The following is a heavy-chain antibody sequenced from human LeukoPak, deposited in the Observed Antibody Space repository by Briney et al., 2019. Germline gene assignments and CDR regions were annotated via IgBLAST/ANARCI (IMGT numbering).Heavy chain of an antibody. J-gene: IGHJ4*02. CDR3: AKDSSGWYYFDY. CDR2: LSGSSR. V-gene: IGHV3-23*01. D-gene: IGHD6-19*01. Sequence: GGSLRLSCAASGFTFSSYAMSWVRQAPGKGLEWVSNLSGSSRYYADTVKGRFTISRDNSKNTLYLQMNSLRAEDTAVYYCAKDSSGWYYFDYWGQGTLVTVSS. CDR1: GFTFSSYA.